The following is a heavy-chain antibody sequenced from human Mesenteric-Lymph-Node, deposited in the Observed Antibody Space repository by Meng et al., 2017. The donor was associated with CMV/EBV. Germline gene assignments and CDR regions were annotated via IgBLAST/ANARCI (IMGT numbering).Heavy chain of an antibody. V-gene: IGHV3-47*02. CDR2: IGTGGDT. D-gene: IGHD3-3*01. CDR1: GFAFSSYA. J-gene: IGHJ6*02. Sequence: GGSLRLSCAASGFAFSSYALHWVRRAPGKGLEWVSAIGTGGDTYYADSVMGRFTISRDNAKNSLYLQMNSLRAEDTAVYYCARADRAYDFWRDYGMDVWGQGTTVTVSS. CDR3: ARADRAYDFWRDYGMDV.